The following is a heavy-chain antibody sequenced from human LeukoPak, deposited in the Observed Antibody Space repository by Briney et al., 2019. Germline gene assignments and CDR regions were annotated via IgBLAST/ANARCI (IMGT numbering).Heavy chain of an antibody. CDR2: IGGSGGST. V-gene: IGHV3-23*01. D-gene: IGHD6-13*01. CDR3: AKAISSSWGDFDC. Sequence: GGSLRLSCAASGFIFSSYSMSWVRQAPGKGLEWVSAIGGSGGSTNSADSMKGRFTISRDNSKSTLYLQMNSLRAEDTAVYYCAKAISSSWGDFDCWGQGTLVTVSS. CDR1: GFIFSSYS. J-gene: IGHJ4*02.